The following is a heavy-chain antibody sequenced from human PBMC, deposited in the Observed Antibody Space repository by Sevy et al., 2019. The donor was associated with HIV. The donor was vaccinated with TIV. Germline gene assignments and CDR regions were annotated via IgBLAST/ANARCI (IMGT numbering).Heavy chain of an antibody. CDR2: LSQSGGST. Sequence: GGSLRLSCAASGFTFSFHAMSWVRQAPGKGLEWVSSLSQSGGSTYYADSVKGRFTVSRDNSKNTLYLQLNSLRAEDTAVYYCAKDLRGNYVSDFDYWGQGSLVTVSS. CDR1: GFTFSFHA. V-gene: IGHV3-23*01. D-gene: IGHD4-4*01. J-gene: IGHJ4*02. CDR3: AKDLRGNYVSDFDY.